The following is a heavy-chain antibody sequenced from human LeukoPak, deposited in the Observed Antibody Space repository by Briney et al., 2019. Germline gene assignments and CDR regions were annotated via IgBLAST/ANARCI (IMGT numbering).Heavy chain of an antibody. CDR2: IKEDGSEK. J-gene: IGHJ3*02. D-gene: IGHD3-22*01. V-gene: IGHV3-7*03. Sequence: GGSLRLSCAASGFTFSSYWMSWVRQAPGKGLEWVANIKEDGSEKYYVDSVKGRITISRDNAKNSLYLQMNSLRAEDTALYYCARDPKVYYDSSGYYWDAFDIWGQGTMVTVSS. CDR1: GFTFSSYW. CDR3: ARDPKVYYDSSGYYWDAFDI.